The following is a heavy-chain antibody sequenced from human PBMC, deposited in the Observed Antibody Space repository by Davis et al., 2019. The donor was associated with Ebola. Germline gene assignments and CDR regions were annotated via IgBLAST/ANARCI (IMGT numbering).Heavy chain of an antibody. D-gene: IGHD6-19*01. J-gene: IGHJ6*04. CDR2: IGTAGDT. Sequence: GGSLRLSCAASGFTFSSYDMHWVRQATGKGLEWVSAIGTAGDTYYPGSVKGRFTISRENAKNSVYLQMNSLRAGDTAVYYCARILAVRSPAGYYYYGMDVWGKGTTVTVSS. V-gene: IGHV3-13*01. CDR1: GFTFSSYD. CDR3: ARILAVRSPAGYYYYGMDV.